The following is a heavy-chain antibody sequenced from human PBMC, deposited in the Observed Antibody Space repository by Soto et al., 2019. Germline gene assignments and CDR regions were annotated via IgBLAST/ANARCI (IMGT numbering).Heavy chain of an antibody. CDR2: INHSGST. J-gene: IGHJ6*02. Sequence: SETLSLTCAVYGGSFCGYYWSWIRQPPGKGLEWIGEINHSGSTNYNPSLKSRVTISIDTSKNQYSLKLSSVTAADTAVYYCASIAAAGNNGYYYGMDVWGQGTTVTVSS. CDR1: GGSFCGYY. CDR3: ASIAAAGNNGYYYGMDV. V-gene: IGHV4-34*01. D-gene: IGHD6-13*01.